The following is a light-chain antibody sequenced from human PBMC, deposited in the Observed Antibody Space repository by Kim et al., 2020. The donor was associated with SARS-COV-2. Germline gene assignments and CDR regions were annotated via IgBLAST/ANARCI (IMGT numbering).Light chain of an antibody. V-gene: IGKV1-33*01. CDR3: QQYDYLPSVT. J-gene: IGKJ5*01. CDR1: QDIGKF. CDR2: DAF. Sequence: SVGDRVTITCQASQDIGKFLNWYQQKPGQAPKLLIFDAFNLETGVPSRFSGSGSATHFTLTINSLQPEDVATYYCQQYDYLPSVTIGQGTRLEIK.